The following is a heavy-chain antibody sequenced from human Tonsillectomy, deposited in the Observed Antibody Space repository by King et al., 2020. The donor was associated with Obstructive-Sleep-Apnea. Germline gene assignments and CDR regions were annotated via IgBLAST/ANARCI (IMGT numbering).Heavy chain of an antibody. J-gene: IGHJ2*01. CDR1: GFTVSSNH. CDR2: IFSWGST. CDR3: ARDKSRSSSWYFDL. Sequence: VQLVESGGGLVQPGGSLRLSCAASGFTVSSNHIRWVRKAPGEGREWGSVIFSWGSTEYADSVKGRCTISRDNSKNTVYLQMNSMRAEDTTVYYCARDKSRSSSWYFDLWGRGTLVTVSS. D-gene: IGHD6-6*01. V-gene: IGHV3-66*01.